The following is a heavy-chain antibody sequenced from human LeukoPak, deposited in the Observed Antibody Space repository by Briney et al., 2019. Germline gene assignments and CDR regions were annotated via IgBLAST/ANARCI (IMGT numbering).Heavy chain of an antibody. J-gene: IGHJ3*02. D-gene: IGHD3-22*01. CDR3: ARNYYDSSGYYPDAFDI. CDR2: ISYDGSNK. CDR1: GFTFSSYA. V-gene: IGHV3-30*04. Sequence: GGSLRLSCAASGFTFSSYAMHWVRQAPGKGLEWVAVISYDGSNKYYADSVKGRFTISRDNSKNTLYLQMNSLRAEDTAVYYCARNYYDSSGYYPDAFDIWGQGTMVTVSS.